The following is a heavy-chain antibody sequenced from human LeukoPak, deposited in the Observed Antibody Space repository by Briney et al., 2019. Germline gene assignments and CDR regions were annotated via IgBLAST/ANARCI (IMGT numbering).Heavy chain of an antibody. CDR3: SRVGRSRSNYYMDV. D-gene: IGHD6-13*01. CDR1: GYTFTGYY. Sequence: ASVKVSCKASGYTFTGYYMHWVRQAPGQGLDWMGCINPNSGRTNFPQKFQGRVTMTRDTPINTVYMELTSLKSDDTAVYYCSRVGRSRSNYYMDVWGEGTTVTISS. J-gene: IGHJ6*03. V-gene: IGHV1-2*02. CDR2: INPNSGRT.